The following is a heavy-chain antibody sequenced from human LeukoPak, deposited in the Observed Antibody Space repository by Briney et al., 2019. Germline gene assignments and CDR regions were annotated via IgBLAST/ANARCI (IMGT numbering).Heavy chain of an antibody. D-gene: IGHD3-3*01. V-gene: IGHV4-39*07. CDR3: ARGRDLLRFLEWSYYFDY. J-gene: IGHJ4*02. Sequence: SETLSLTCIVSGGSVSSGSYYWSWIRQPPGKGLEWIGEINHSGSTNYNPSLKSRVTISVDTSKNQFSLKLSSVTAADTAVYYCARGRDLLRFLEWSYYFDYWGQGTLVTVSS. CDR2: INHSGST. CDR1: GGSVSSGSYY.